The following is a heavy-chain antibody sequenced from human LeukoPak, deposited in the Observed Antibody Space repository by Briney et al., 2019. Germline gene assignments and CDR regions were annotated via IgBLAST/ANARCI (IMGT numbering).Heavy chain of an antibody. CDR2: IDAGNGNT. CDR1: GYTFTSYA. J-gene: IGHJ4*02. CDR3: ARVSRELPADY. V-gene: IGHV1-3*01. D-gene: IGHD1-26*01. Sequence: ASVKVSCKASGYTFTSYAMHWVRQAPGQRLEWMGWIDAGNGNTKYSQKFQGRVTITRDTSASTAYMELSSLRSEDTAVYYCARVSRELPADYWGQGTLVTVSS.